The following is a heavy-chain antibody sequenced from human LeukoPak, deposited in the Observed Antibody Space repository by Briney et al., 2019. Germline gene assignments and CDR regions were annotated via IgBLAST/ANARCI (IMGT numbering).Heavy chain of an antibody. D-gene: IGHD3-3*01. CDR1: GFTFSSYA. Sequence: GGSLRLSCAASGFTFSSYAMSWVRQAPGKGLEWVSSISSSSSYIYYADSVKGRFTISRDNAKNSLYLQMNSLRAEDTAVYYCARDAHYDFWSGYYQYYYYYGMDVWGQGTTVTVSS. CDR2: ISSSSSYI. V-gene: IGHV3-21*01. CDR3: ARDAHYDFWSGYYQYYYYYGMDV. J-gene: IGHJ6*02.